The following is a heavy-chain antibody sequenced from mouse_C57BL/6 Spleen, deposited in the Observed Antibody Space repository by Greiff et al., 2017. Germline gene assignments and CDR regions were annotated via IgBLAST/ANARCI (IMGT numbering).Heavy chain of an antibody. Sequence: VKLQESGPELVKPGASVKISCKASGYAFSSSWMNWVKQRPGKGLEWIGRIYPGDGDTNYNGKFKGKATLTADKSSSTAYMQLSSLTSEDSAVYFCATNWDGWGQGTTLTVSS. J-gene: IGHJ2*01. V-gene: IGHV1-82*01. D-gene: IGHD4-1*02. CDR3: ATNWDG. CDR2: IYPGDGDT. CDR1: GYAFSSSW.